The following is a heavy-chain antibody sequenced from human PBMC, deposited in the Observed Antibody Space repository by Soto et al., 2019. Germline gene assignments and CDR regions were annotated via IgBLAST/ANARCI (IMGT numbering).Heavy chain of an antibody. CDR3: ARGSYDSYAGFFGMDV. V-gene: IGHV1-69*13. D-gene: IGHD3-10*01. J-gene: IGHJ6*02. Sequence: GASVKVSCKTSGGSFMSQAISWVRQAPGQGPEWMGGIIPFSGTVTYTQRFQGRLTLTADEPTKTAYMELSGLRSEDTAVYYCARGSYDSYAGFFGMDVWGQGTKVTVSS. CDR1: GGSFMSQA. CDR2: IIPFSGTV.